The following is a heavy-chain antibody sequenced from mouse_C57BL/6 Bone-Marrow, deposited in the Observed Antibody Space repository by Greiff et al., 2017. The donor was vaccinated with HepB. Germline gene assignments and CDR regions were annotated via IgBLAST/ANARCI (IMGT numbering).Heavy chain of an antibody. J-gene: IGHJ3*01. V-gene: IGHV5-4*03. CDR3: VTTWFAY. D-gene: IGHD1-1*01. CDR2: ISDGGSYT. Sequence: EVKVVDSGGGLVKPGGSLKLSCAASGFTFSSYAMSWVRQTPEKRLEWVATISDGGSYTYYPDNVKGRFTISRDNAKNNLYLQMSHLKSEDTAMYYCVTTWFAYWGQGTLVTVSA. CDR1: GFTFSSYA.